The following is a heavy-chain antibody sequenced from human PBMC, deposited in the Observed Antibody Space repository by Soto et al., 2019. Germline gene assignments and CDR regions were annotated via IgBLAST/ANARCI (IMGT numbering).Heavy chain of an antibody. CDR2: VYWDDDK. V-gene: IGHV2-5*02. D-gene: IGHD1-26*01. CDR1: GFSVRSSGVA. J-gene: IGHJ4*02. CDR3: AHGATSINHGYDY. Sequence: QITLRESGPTLVKPTQTLTLTCTFSGFSVRSSGVAVGWIRQPPGKALEWLALVYWDDDKRYSPSLKNRLTITRDTSQNPVVLTMTNMAPVDTATYYCAHGATSINHGYDYWGQGTLVTVSS.